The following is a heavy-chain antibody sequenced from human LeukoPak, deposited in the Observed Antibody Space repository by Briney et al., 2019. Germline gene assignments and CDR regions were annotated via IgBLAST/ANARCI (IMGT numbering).Heavy chain of an antibody. J-gene: IGHJ4*02. CDR1: GGSFSGYY. CDR2: INHSGST. CDR3: ASNEPGDYNPPYYFDY. Sequence: SETLSLTCAVYGGSFSGYYWSWIRQPPGKGLEWIGEINHSGSTNYNPSLKSRVTISVDTSKNQFSLKLSSVTAADTAVYYCASNEPGDYNPPYYFDYWGQGTLVTVSS. D-gene: IGHD4-17*01. V-gene: IGHV4-34*01.